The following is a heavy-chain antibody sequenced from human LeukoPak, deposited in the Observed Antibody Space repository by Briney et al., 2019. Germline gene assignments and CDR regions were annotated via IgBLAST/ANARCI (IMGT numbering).Heavy chain of an antibody. CDR3: ARVRLNYYDSSGYYAPVGYFDY. V-gene: IGHV3-20*04. CDR2: INWNGGST. J-gene: IGHJ4*02. Sequence: PGGSLRLSCAASGFTFDDYGMSWVRQAPGKGLEWVSGINWNGGSTGYADSVKGRFTIPRDNAKNSLYLQMNSLRAEDTALYYCARVRLNYYDSSGYYAPVGYFDYWGQGTLVTVSS. D-gene: IGHD3-22*01. CDR1: GFTFDDYG.